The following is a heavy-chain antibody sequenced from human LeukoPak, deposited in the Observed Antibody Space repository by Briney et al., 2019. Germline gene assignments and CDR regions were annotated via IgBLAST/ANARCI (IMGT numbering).Heavy chain of an antibody. CDR3: ARAQGAMVNKYYYYYMDV. D-gene: IGHD5-18*01. V-gene: IGHV3-48*04. J-gene: IGHJ6*03. Sequence: PGGSLRLSCAASGFTFSSYWMSWVRQAPGKGLEWVSYISSSGSTIYYADSVKGRFTISRDNAKNSLYLQMNSLRAEDTAVYYCARAQGAMVNKYYYYYMDVWGKGTTVTVSS. CDR1: GFTFSSYW. CDR2: ISSSGSTI.